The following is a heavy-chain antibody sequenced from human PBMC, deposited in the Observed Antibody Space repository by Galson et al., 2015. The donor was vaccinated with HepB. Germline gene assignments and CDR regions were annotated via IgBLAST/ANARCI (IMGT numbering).Heavy chain of an antibody. CDR3: ARDRTLYCSGGSCYQAFDY. J-gene: IGHJ4*02. Sequence: SVKVSCKASGYTFTSYYMHWVRQAPGQGLEWMGIINPCAGTTSYAQKFQGRVTMTRDTSTSTVYMELSSLRSEDTAVYYCARDRTLYCSGGSCYQAFDYWGQGTLVTVSS. V-gene: IGHV1-46*01. CDR1: GYTFTSYY. D-gene: IGHD2-15*01. CDR2: INPCAGTT.